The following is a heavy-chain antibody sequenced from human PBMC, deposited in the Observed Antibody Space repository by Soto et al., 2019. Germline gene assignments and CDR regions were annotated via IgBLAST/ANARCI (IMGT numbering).Heavy chain of an antibody. V-gene: IGHV4-30-4*01. CDR3: ARDWYYYGSGTTYWGGMDV. Sequence: QVQLQESGPGLVKPSQTLSLTCTVSGGSISSGDYYWSWIRQPPGKGLEWIGYIYYSGSTYYNPSLKSRVTISVYTSKNQLSLKLSSVTAADTAVYYCARDWYYYGSGTTYWGGMDVWGQGTTVTVSS. D-gene: IGHD3-10*01. J-gene: IGHJ6*02. CDR2: IYYSGST. CDR1: GGSISSGDYY.